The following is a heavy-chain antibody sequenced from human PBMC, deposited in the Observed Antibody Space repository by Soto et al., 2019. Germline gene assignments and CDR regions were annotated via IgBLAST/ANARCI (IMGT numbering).Heavy chain of an antibody. Sequence: VGSLRLSCAASGFTFSSYWVSWVRQAPGKGLERVANIKQDGSEKYYVDSVKGRFTISRDNAKNSLYLQMNSLRAEDTAVYYCVRDHPPGSGWHRDFDYWGQGTLVTVSS. D-gene: IGHD6-19*01. J-gene: IGHJ4*02. V-gene: IGHV3-7*01. CDR3: VRDHPPGSGWHRDFDY. CDR2: IKQDGSEK. CDR1: GFTFSSYW.